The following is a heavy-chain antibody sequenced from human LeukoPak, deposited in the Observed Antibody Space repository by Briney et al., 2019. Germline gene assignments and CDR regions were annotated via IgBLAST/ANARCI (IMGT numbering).Heavy chain of an antibody. CDR1: AFRFSSYG. D-gene: IGHD2-2*01. Sequence: PGGSLRLSCAASAFRFSSYGMHWVRQAPGKGPEWVAFIRSNSSNQYYADSVKGRFTISRDNAKNSLYLQMNSLRAEDTAVYYCARDGRGTFDIVVVPAAMGVYHYSYGMDVWGQGTTVTVSS. J-gene: IGHJ6*02. CDR2: IRSNSSNQ. V-gene: IGHV3-30*02. CDR3: ARDGRGTFDIVVVPAAMGVYHYSYGMDV.